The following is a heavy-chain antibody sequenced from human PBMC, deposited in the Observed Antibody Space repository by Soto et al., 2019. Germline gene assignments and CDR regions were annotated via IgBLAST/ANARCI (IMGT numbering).Heavy chain of an antibody. CDR3: ATERLTDAALSGYDAFYI. CDR2: ITGSSGTK. Sequence: DVQLVESGGDLVQPGGSLRLSCAASGFSITNYEMDWVRQAPGKGLEWVSHITGSSGTKNYADSVKGRFTISRDNAKNSLFLQMNSLRAEDTGVYYCATERLTDAALSGYDAFYIWGRGTMVTVSS. J-gene: IGHJ3*02. V-gene: IGHV3-48*03. D-gene: IGHD3-22*01. CDR1: GFSITNYE.